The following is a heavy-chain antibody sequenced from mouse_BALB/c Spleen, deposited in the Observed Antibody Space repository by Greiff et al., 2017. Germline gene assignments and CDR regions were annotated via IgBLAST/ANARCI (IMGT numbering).Heavy chain of an antibody. CDR2: ISSGSSTI. V-gene: IGHV5-17*02. CDR1: GFTFSSFG. J-gene: IGHJ3*01. CDR3: ARGNFWFAY. D-gene: IGHD2-1*01. Sequence: EVQRVESGGGLVQPGGSRKLSCAASGFTFSSFGMHWVRQAPEKGLEWVAYISSGSSTIYYADTVKGRFTISRDNPKNTLFLQMTSLRSEDTAMYYCARGNFWFAYWGQGTLVTVSA.